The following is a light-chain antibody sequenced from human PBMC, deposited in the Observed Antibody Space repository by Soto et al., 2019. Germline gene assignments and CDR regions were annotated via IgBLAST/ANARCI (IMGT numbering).Light chain of an antibody. CDR3: QHYDNFPIT. CDR1: QDITNY. Sequence: DIHMTQSPSSLSASVGYRVTITCQASQDITNYLNWYQQKKGKAPKILICDASNLETGVPSRFSGSGYGTDFNFTISNLQTEDIATYYCQHYDNFPITFGQGTRLEIK. J-gene: IGKJ5*01. V-gene: IGKV1-33*01. CDR2: DAS.